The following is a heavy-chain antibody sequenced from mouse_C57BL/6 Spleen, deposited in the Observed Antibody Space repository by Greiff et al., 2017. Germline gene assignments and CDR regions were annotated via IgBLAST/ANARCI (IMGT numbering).Heavy chain of an antibody. CDR2: IDPEDGET. CDR1: GFNFKDYY. V-gene: IGHV14-2*01. D-gene: IGHD3-2*02. Sequence: VQLQQSGAELVKPGASVKLSCTASGFNFKDYYMHWVKQRPEQGLEWIGRIDPEDGETKYAQKFQGKATITADTSSNTAYLQLSSLTSEDTAVYYCARDSAGHYAMDYWGQGTSVTVSS. J-gene: IGHJ4*01. CDR3: ARDSAGHYAMDY.